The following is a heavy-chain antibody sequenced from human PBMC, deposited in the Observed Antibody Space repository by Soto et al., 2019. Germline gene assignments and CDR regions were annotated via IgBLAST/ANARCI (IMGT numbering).Heavy chain of an antibody. Sequence: PSETLSLTCTVSGGSISSSSYYWGRIRQPPGKGLEWIGSIYYSGTTSYSPSLKSRVAISLDTSKNQFSLSLSSVTAADTAVYYCARGRGYSYGLDPWGQGTLVTVSS. V-gene: IGHV4-39*07. D-gene: IGHD5-18*01. CDR3: ARGRGYSYGLDP. J-gene: IGHJ5*02. CDR1: GGSISSSSYY. CDR2: IYYSGTT.